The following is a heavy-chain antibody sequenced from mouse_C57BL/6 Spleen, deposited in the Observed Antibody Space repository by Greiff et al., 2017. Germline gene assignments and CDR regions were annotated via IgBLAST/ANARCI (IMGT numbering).Heavy chain of an antibody. CDR3: ARGICEGYFPGFAY. V-gene: IGHV14-3*01. J-gene: IGHJ3*01. Sequence: EVQLQQSVAELVRPGASVKLSCTASGFNIKNTYMHWVKQRPEQGLEWIGRIDPANGNTKYAPKFQGKATITADTSSNTAYLQLSSLTSADTALYYCARGICEGYFPGFAYWGQGTLVTVSA. CDR1: GFNIKNTY. D-gene: IGHD2-3*01. CDR2: IDPANGNT.